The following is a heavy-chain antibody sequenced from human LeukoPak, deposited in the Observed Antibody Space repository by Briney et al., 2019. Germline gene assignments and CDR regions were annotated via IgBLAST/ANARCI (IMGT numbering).Heavy chain of an antibody. CDR3: AGRLLVTNDY. CDR2: IRYDGSNK. V-gene: IGHV3-30*02. J-gene: IGHJ4*02. D-gene: IGHD4-23*01. Sequence: PGGSLRLSCAASGFTFGSYGMHWVRQAPGKGLEWVAFIRYDGSNKYYADSVKGRFTISRDNSKNTLYLQMNSLRAEDTAVYYCAGRLLVTNDYWGQGTLVTVSS. CDR1: GFTFGSYG.